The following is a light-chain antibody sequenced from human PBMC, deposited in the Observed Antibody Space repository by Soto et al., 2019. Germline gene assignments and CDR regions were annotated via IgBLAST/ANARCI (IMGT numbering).Light chain of an antibody. V-gene: IGLV2-23*02. Sequence: QSAMTQPASVSGSPGQSITVSCTGSSSDVGKYDLVSWYQQHPGKSPKLIIFEVYKRSSGASGRFSGSKSGNTASLTISGLQPEDEADYYCCSYACDGTFVLFGGGTKLTVL. CDR3: CSYACDGTFVL. J-gene: IGLJ2*01. CDR1: SSDVGKYDL. CDR2: EVY.